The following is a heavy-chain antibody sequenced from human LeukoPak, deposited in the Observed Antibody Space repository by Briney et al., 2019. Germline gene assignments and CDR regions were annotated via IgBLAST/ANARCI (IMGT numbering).Heavy chain of an antibody. Sequence: SETPSLICTVSGGSISSYYWSWIRQPPGKGLEWIGYIYYSGSTNYNPSLKSRVTISVDTSKNQFSLKLSSVTAADTAVYYCARESFSSSGMDYWGQGTLVTVSS. V-gene: IGHV4-59*01. CDR1: GGSISSYY. J-gene: IGHJ4*02. D-gene: IGHD6-13*01. CDR2: IYYSGST. CDR3: ARESFSSSGMDY.